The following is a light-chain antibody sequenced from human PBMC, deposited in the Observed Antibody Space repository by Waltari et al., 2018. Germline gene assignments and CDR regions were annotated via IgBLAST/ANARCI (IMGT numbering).Light chain of an antibody. J-gene: IGKJ1*01. CDR3: QQYYSTPPK. CDR2: WAS. V-gene: IGKV4-1*01. CDR1: QSISSW. Sequence: DIQMTQSPSTLSASIGDRVTITCRASQSISSWLAWYQQKPGQPPKLLIYWASTRESGVPDRFSGSGSGTDFTLTISSLQAEDVAVYYCQQYYSTPPKFGQGTKVEIK.